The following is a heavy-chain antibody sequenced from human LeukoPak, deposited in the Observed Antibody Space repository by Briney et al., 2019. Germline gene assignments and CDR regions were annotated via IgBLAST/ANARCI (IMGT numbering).Heavy chain of an antibody. CDR3: ARDNSVGDVAWWFDP. J-gene: IGHJ5*02. D-gene: IGHD1-26*01. V-gene: IGHV1-18*01. CDR1: GYTFTSYG. Sequence: ASVKVSCKASGYTFTSYGISWVRQAPGQGLEWMGWISAYNGNTNYAQKLQGRVTMTTDTSTSTAYMELRSLRSEDTAFYYCARDNSVGDVAWWFDPWGQGTLVTVSS. CDR2: ISAYNGNT.